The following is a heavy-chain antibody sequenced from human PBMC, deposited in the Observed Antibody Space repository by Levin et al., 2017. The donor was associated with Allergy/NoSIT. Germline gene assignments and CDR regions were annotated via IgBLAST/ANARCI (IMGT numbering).Heavy chain of an antibody. J-gene: IGHJ4*02. Sequence: PGESLKISCAASGFTFSSYSMNWVRQAPGKGLEWVSSISCSSSYIYYADSVKGRFTISRDNAKNSLYLQMNSLRAEDTAVYYCARDKYCSSTSCYHFDYWGQGTLVTVSS. D-gene: IGHD2-2*01. CDR1: GFTFSSYS. CDR3: ARDKYCSSTSCYHFDY. V-gene: IGHV3-21*01. CDR2: ISCSSSYI.